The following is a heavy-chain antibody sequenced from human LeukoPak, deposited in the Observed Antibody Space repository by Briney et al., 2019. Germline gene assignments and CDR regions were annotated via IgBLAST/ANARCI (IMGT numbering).Heavy chain of an antibody. J-gene: IGHJ4*02. CDR2: FDPEDAEP. Sequence: ASVKASCKVSGYTFTEFSVHWVRQASGEGLEWMGGFDPEDAEPIYAHKFEGRVIMTQDTSSVTAYMELRSLKSEDTAMYFCVTYRQWLVGAGGQGTLLSVSS. D-gene: IGHD6-19*01. CDR1: GYTFTEFS. V-gene: IGHV1-24*01. CDR3: VTYRQWLVGA.